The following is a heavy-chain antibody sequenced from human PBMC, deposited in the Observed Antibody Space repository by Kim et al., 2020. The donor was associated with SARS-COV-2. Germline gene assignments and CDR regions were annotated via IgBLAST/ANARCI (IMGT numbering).Heavy chain of an antibody. J-gene: IGHJ6*02. Sequence: GGSLRLSCAASGFTFSSYWMSWVRQAPGKGLEWVANIKQDGSAKYYVDSVKGRFTISRDNAKNSLYLQMTSLRAEDTAVYYCASVAVTEGYYDFWGGYGDGMDVWGQGTTVTVSS. D-gene: IGHD3-3*01. CDR2: IKQDGSAK. CDR3: ASVAVTEGYYDFWGGYGDGMDV. CDR1: GFTFSSYW. V-gene: IGHV3-7*01.